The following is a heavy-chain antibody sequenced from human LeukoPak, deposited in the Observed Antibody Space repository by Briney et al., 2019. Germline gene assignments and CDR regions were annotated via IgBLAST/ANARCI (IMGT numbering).Heavy chain of an antibody. CDR1: GGSISSYY. CDR3: ATRPLGAGDFDY. V-gene: IGHV4-59*01. D-gene: IGHD6-19*01. Sequence: PSETLSLTCTVSGGSISSYYWSWIRQPPGKGLEWIGYIYYSGSTNYNPSLKSRVTISVDTSKNQFFLKLSSVTAADTAVYYCATRPLGAGDFDYWGQGTLVTVSS. J-gene: IGHJ4*02. CDR2: IYYSGST.